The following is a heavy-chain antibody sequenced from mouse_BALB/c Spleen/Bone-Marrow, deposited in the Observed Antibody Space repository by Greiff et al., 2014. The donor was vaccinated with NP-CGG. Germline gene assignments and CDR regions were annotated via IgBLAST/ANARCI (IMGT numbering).Heavy chain of an antibody. V-gene: IGHV1-63*02. J-gene: IGHJ3*01. Sequence: VQLQQSGAELVRPGTSVKMSCKAAGYTFTNYWIGWIKQRPGRGLEWIGDIYCGGGYTNYNEKFKGKATLTADTSSNTTYMHLSSLTSEDSAIYYCAREGSYWGQGTLVTVSA. CDR2: IYCGGGYT. CDR1: GYTFTNYW. CDR3: AREGSY.